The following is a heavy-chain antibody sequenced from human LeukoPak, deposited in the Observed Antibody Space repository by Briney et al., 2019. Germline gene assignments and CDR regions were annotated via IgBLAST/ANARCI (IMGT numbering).Heavy chain of an antibody. CDR3: AGDLAAAGRDDY. CDR2: ISYDGSNK. Sequence: GGSLRLSCAASGFTFSSYAMHWVRQAPGKGLEWVAVISYDGSNKYYADSVKGRFTISRDNSKNTLYLQMNSLRAEDTAVYYCAGDLAAAGRDDYWGQGTLVTVSS. J-gene: IGHJ4*02. CDR1: GFTFSSYA. V-gene: IGHV3-30*04. D-gene: IGHD6-13*01.